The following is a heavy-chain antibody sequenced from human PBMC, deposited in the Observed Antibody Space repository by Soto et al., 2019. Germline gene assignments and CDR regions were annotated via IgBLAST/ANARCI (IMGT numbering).Heavy chain of an antibody. Sequence: GGRRGLSCAASGFTFSRYTMHWVRQAPGKGLEYVSAISSNGGSTYYANSVKGRFTISRDNSKNTLYLQMGSLRAEDMAVYYCARMGGLGYCSSTSCYDDYWGQGTLVTVSS. CDR2: ISSNGGST. D-gene: IGHD2-2*01. J-gene: IGHJ4*02. V-gene: IGHV3-64*01. CDR1: GFTFSRYT. CDR3: ARMGGLGYCSSTSCYDDY.